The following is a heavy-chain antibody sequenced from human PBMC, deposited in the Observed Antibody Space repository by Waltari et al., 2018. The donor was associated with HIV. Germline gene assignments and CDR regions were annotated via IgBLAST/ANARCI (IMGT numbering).Heavy chain of an antibody. CDR1: GFPFSSYA. V-gene: IGHV3-23*01. Sequence: EVQLLESGGGWVQPGGSVRLSCAASGFPFSSYARAGGRQAPGKGLEWFSAITGSGGTTFHADTVKGRFTISRDNSKNTLYLQMNSLRAEDTAVYYCASRYDSDAFDIWGQGTMVTVSS. CDR2: ITGSGGTT. D-gene: IGHD2-2*01. CDR3: ASRYDSDAFDI. J-gene: IGHJ3*02.